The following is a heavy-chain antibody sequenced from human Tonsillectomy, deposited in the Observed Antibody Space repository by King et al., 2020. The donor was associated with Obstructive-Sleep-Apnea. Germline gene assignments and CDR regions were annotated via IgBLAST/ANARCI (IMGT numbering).Heavy chain of an antibody. D-gene: IGHD3-22*01. CDR2: IRYDESKK. V-gene: IGHV3-30*02. CDR3: AKERRGTYDTFLVGGMDV. J-gene: IGHJ6*02. Sequence: VQLVESGGGVVQPGKSLRLSCAASGFTFSRYGMHWVRQAPGKGLEWVAFIRYDESKKYYADSVKGRFTTSRDNSKNTLYLQMNSLRAEDTAVYNCAKERRGTYDTFLVGGMDVWGQGTTVTVSS. CDR1: GFTFSRYG.